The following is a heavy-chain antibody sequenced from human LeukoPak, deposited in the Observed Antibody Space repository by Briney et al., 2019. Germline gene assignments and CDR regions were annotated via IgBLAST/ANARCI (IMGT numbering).Heavy chain of an antibody. J-gene: IGHJ4*02. CDR1: GGSISSSSYY. D-gene: IGHD3-16*01. V-gene: IGHV4-39*01. CDR2: IYFNGST. Sequence: SETLSLTCTVSGGSISSSSYYWGWIRQPPGTGLEWIGSIYFNGSTYYNPYNPSLRSRVTLSVDTSKNQFSLRLSSMTAADTAVYYCARLHLAGPFDYWGQGTLVTVSS. CDR3: ARLHLAGPFDY.